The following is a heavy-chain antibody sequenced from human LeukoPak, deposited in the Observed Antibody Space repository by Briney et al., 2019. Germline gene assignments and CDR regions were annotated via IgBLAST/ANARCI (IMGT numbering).Heavy chain of an antibody. CDR2: ISAYNGNT. V-gene: IGHV1-18*01. Sequence: ASVKVSRKASGYTYTSYGISWVRQPPGQGLEGMGWISAYNGNTNYAQKLQGRVTMTTDTSTSTAYMELRSLRSDDTAVYYCARVGVVPRNWFDPWGQGTLVTVSS. CDR1: GYTYTSYG. CDR3: ARVGVVPRNWFDP. D-gene: IGHD6-6*01. J-gene: IGHJ5*02.